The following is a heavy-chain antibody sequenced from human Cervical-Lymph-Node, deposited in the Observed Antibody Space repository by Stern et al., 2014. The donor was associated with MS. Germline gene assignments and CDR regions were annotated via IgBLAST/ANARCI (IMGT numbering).Heavy chain of an antibody. J-gene: IGHJ3*02. CDR1: EFTFSRYV. Sequence: QVQLVESGGGVVQPGGSLRLSCAASEFTFSRYVMHWVRQAPGKGLEWVALVWLAGTDDYNADSVKGRFTIARDNSKNTLYLQMNSLRVEDTAVYYCARESGNGGEGAFDIWGHGTMVTVSS. CDR3: ARESGNGGEGAFDI. CDR2: VWLAGTDD. D-gene: IGHD2-21*01. V-gene: IGHV3-33*01.